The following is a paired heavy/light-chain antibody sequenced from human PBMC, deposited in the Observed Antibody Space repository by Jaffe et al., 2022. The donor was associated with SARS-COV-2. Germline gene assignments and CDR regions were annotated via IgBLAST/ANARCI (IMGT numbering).Heavy chain of an antibody. CDR3: ARQGKIGSEYGDYRSFSDY. D-gene: IGHD4-17*01. CDR2: IYYSGST. CDR1: GGSISSSSYY. J-gene: IGHJ4*02. V-gene: IGHV4-39*01. Sequence: QLQLQESGPGLVKPSETLSLTCTVSGGSISSSSYYWGWIRQPPGKGLEWIGSIYYSGSTYYNPSLKSRVTISVDTSKNQFSLKLSSVTAADTAVYYCARQGKIGSEYGDYRSFSDYWGQGTLVTVSS.
Light chain of an antibody. CDR2: LGS. CDR3: MQALQTPRVT. CDR1: QSLLHSNGYNY. V-gene: IGKV2-28*01. J-gene: IGKJ2*01. Sequence: DIVMTQSPLSLPVTPGEPASISCRSSQSLLHSNGYNYLDWYLQKPGQSPQLLIYLGSNRASGVPDRFSGSGSGTDFTLKISRVEAEDVGVYYCMQALQTPRVTFGQGTKLEIK.